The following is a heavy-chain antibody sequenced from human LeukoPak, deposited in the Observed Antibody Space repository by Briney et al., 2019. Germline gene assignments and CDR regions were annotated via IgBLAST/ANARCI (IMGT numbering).Heavy chain of an antibody. CDR3: ARYRSGYPDTLDY. Sequence: SETLSLTCTVSGGSISSYYWGWIRQPPGKGLEWIGSIYHSGSTYYNPSLKSRVTISVDTSKNQFSLKLSSVTAADTAVYYCARYRSGYPDTLDYWGQGTLVTVSS. V-gene: IGHV4-38-2*02. D-gene: IGHD3-3*01. J-gene: IGHJ4*02. CDR1: GGSISSYY. CDR2: IYHSGST.